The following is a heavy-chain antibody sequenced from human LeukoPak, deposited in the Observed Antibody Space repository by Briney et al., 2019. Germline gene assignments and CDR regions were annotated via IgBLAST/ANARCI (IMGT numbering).Heavy chain of an antibody. J-gene: IGHJ6*03. V-gene: IGHV4-38-2*02. CDR3: ARDAWTYYDILTGYYKGYYYYMDV. CDR2: IYHSGST. D-gene: IGHD3-9*01. CDR1: GYSISSGYY. Sequence: KSSETLSLTCSISGYSISSGYYWGWIRQPPGKGLEWIGSIYHSGSTYYNPSLKSRVTMSVDTSKNQFSLKLSSVTAADTAVYYCARDAWTYYDILTGYYKGYYYYMDVWGKGTTVTISS.